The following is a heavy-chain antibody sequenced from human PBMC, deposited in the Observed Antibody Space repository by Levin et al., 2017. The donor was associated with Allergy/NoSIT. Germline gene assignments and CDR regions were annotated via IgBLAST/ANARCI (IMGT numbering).Heavy chain of an antibody. CDR3: TTGRAAAGTD. J-gene: IGHJ4*02. V-gene: IGHV3-74*01. Sequence: LSLTCAASGFTFSSSWMYWVRQAPGKGLVWVSRINSDGSTTTYADSVKGRFTISRDNAKNTLYLQMNSLRAEDTAVYYCTTGRAAAGTDWGQGTLVTVSS. D-gene: IGHD6-13*01. CDR1: GFTFSSSW. CDR2: INSDGSTT.